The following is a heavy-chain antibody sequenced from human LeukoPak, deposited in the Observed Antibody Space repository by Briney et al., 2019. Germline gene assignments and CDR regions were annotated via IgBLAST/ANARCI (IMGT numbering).Heavy chain of an antibody. CDR2: ISISGDDT. CDR3: ANEIRPNDY. V-gene: IGHV3-23*01. D-gene: IGHD4-17*01. Sequence: GGSLRLSCATSGFSFISHAMTWVRQAPGKGLEWLSAISISGDDTYYADSVKGRFTISRDNSKNTLYLQMNSLSADDTAMYYCANEIRPNDYWGQGTLVTVSS. J-gene: IGHJ4*02. CDR1: GFSFISHA.